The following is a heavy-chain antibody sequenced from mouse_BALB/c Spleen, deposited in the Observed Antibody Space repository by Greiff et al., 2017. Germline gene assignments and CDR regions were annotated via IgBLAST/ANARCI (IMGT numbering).Heavy chain of an antibody. CDR3: ARDMILRAWFAY. J-gene: IGHJ3*01. CDR1: GFTFTDYY. D-gene: IGHD1-1*01. CDR2: IRNKANGYTT. Sequence: EVKLVESGGGLVQPGGSLRLSCATSGFTFTDYYMSWVRQPPGKALEWLGFIRNKANGYTTEYSASVKGRFTISRDNSQSILYLQMNTLRAEDSATYYCARDMILRAWFAYWGQGTLVTVSA. V-gene: IGHV7-3*02.